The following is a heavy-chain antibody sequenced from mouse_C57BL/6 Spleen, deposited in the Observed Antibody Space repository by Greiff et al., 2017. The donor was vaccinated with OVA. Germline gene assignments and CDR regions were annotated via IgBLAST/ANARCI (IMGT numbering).Heavy chain of an antibody. D-gene: IGHD1-1*01. CDR2: INPGNGGT. Sequence: QVQLQQPGTELVKPGASVKLSCKASGYTFTSYWMHWVKQRPGQGLEWIGNINPGNGGTNYNQKFKSKATLTVDKSSSTAYMQLSSLTSEDSAVYYGAGVECYASKAWWAYWGQGTLVTVSA. CDR3: AGVECYASKAWWAY. V-gene: IGHV1-53*01. J-gene: IGHJ3*01. CDR1: GYTFTSYW.